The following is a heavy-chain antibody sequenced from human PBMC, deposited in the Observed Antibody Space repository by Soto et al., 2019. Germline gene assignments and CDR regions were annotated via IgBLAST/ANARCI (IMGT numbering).Heavy chain of an antibody. J-gene: IGHJ6*02. CDR3: ARVGGKIGITGTTQDV. D-gene: IGHD1-20*01. Sequence: PGGSLRLSCAASGFTVSSNYMSWVRQAPGKGLEWVSVIYSGGSTYYADSVKGRFTISRDNSKNTLYLQMNSLRAEDTAVYYCARVGGKIGITGTTQDVWGQGTTVTVSS. V-gene: IGHV3-53*01. CDR1: GFTVSSNY. CDR2: IYSGGST.